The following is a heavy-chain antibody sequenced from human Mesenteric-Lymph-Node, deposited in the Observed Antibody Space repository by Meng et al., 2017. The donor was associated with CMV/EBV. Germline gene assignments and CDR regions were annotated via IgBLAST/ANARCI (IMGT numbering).Heavy chain of an antibody. CDR2: INGDGSTT. CDR3: ARKGHYYYGMDV. V-gene: IGHV3-74*01. J-gene: IGHJ6*02. CDR1: GFAFSNYW. Sequence: GESLKISCAASGFAFSNYWMNWVRQVPGKGLVWVSNINGDGSTTGYADAVKGRFTISRDSAKNTLYLQMNSLRVEDTAVYYCARKGHYYYGMDVWGQGTTVTVSS.